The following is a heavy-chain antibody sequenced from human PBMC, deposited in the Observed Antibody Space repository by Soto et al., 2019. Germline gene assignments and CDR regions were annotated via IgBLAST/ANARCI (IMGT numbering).Heavy chain of an antibody. J-gene: IGHJ5*02. Sequence: GGSLRLSCAASGFTFSSYWMSWVRQAPGKGLEWVANIKQDGSEKYYVDSVKGRFTISRDNAKNSLYLQMNSLRAEDTAVYYCANSKYSSGWYWFDPWGQGTLVTVSS. CDR1: GFTFSSYW. CDR3: ANSKYSSGWYWFDP. CDR2: IKQDGSEK. V-gene: IGHV3-7*01. D-gene: IGHD6-19*01.